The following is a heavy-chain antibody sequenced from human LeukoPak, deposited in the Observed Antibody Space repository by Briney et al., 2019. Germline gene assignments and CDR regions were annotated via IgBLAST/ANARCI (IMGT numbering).Heavy chain of an antibody. V-gene: IGHV1-69*13. J-gene: IGHJ6*02. CDR2: IIPIFGTA. D-gene: IGHD6-19*01. CDR3: ARGEIAVADNYYYYYAMDV. Sequence: GASVKVSCKASGGTFSSYAISWVRQAPGQGLEGMGGIIPIFGTANYPQKFQGRVTITADESTSTAYMELSSLRSEDTALYYCARGEIAVADNYYYYYAMDVWGQGTTVTVSS. CDR1: GGTFSSYA.